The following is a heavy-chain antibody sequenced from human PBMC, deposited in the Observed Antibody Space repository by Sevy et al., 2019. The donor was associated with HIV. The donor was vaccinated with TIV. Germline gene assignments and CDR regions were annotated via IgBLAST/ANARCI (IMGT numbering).Heavy chain of an antibody. CDR3: ARATPVRGGSDSLDWFDP. CDR1: GGSISNYY. Sequence: SETLSLTCSVSGGSISNYYWNWIRQPPGKGLEWIGYIYDNGSTNYNPSLKSRVTISIDTSKNHFSLTLTSVTAADTAMSACARATPVRGGSDSLDWFDPWGQGTLVTVSS. J-gene: IGHJ5*02. D-gene: IGHD5-12*01. CDR2: IYDNGST. V-gene: IGHV4-59*01.